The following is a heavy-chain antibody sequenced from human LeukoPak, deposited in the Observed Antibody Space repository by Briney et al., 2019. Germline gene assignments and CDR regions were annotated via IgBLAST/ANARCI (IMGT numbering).Heavy chain of an antibody. V-gene: IGHV1-18*04. Sequence: WASVKVSCKASGYTFTGYYMHWVRQAPGQGLEWMGWISAYNGNTNYAQKLQGRVTMTTDTSTSTAYMELRSLRSDDTAVYYCARDASPRTPPSDYWGQGTLVTVSS. CDR1: GYTFTGYY. CDR3: ARDASPRTPPSDY. J-gene: IGHJ4*02. D-gene: IGHD2-15*01. CDR2: ISAYNGNT.